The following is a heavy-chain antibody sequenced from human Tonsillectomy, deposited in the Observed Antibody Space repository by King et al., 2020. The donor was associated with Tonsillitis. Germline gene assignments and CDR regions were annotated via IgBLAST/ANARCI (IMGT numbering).Heavy chain of an antibody. CDR2: ISGSGGST. J-gene: IGHJ4*02. CDR1: GFTFSSYA. V-gene: IGHV3-23*04. CDR3: AKGTTYYYDSSGYYPPYFDY. Sequence: VQLVESGGGLVQPGGSLRLSCAASGFTFSSYAMSWVRQAPGKGLEWVSAISGSGGSTYYADSVKGRFTISRDNSKNTLYLQMNSLRAEDTAVYYCAKGTTYYYDSSGYYPPYFDYWGQGTLLTVSS. D-gene: IGHD3-22*01.